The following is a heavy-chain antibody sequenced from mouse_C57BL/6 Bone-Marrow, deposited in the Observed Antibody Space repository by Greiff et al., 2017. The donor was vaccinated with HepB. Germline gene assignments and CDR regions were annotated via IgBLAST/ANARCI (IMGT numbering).Heavy chain of an antibody. CDR1: GFSLTSYG. Sequence: QVHVKQSGPGLVQPSQSLSITCTVSGFSLTSYGVHWVRQSPGKGLEWLGVIWSGGSTDYNAAFISRLSISKDNSKSQVFFKMNSLQADDTAIYYCARSDYYGSSFYFDYWGQGTTLTVSS. J-gene: IGHJ2*01. V-gene: IGHV2-2*01. CDR2: IWSGGST. CDR3: ARSDYYGSSFYFDY. D-gene: IGHD1-1*01.